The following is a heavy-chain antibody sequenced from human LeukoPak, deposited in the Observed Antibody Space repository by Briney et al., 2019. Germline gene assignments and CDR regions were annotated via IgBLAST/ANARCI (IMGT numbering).Heavy chain of an antibody. CDR3: ARRGLRYFDWLSYFDY. CDR2: IYPDDSDT. CDR1: GYSFTSYW. V-gene: IGHV5-51*01. J-gene: IGHJ4*02. D-gene: IGHD3-9*01. Sequence: GESLKISCKGSGYSFTSYWIGWVRQMPGKGLEWMGIIYPDDSDTRYSPSFQGQVTISADKSISTAYLQWSSLKASDTAMYYCARRGLRYFDWLSYFDYWGQGTLVTVSS.